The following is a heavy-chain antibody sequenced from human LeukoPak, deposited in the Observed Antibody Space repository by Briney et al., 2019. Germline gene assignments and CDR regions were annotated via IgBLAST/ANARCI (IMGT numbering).Heavy chain of an antibody. V-gene: IGHV3-30*18. CDR2: ISYDGSNK. CDR3: AKDRSGIAAAGTFYYYYGMDV. D-gene: IGHD6-13*01. Sequence: GGSLRLSCAASGFTFSSYGMHWVRQAPGKGLEWVAVISYDGSNKYYADSVKGRFTISRDSSKNTLYLQMNSLRAEDTAVYYRAKDRSGIAAAGTFYYYYGMDVWGQGTTVTVSS. CDR1: GFTFSSYG. J-gene: IGHJ6*02.